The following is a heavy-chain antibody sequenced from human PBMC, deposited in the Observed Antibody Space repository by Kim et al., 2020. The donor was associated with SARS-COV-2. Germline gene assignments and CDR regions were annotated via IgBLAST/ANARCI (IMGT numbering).Heavy chain of an antibody. J-gene: IGHJ5*02. CDR2: IFSDGNRN. D-gene: IGHD5-12*01. V-gene: IGHV3-30*18. CDR3: AKGIDYNGNWLDP. Sequence: GGSLRLSCAASGFTFSNFGMHWVRQAPGKGLEWVAVIFSDGNRNYYVDSVKGRFTISRDNSKNTLYLQMNSLRGEDTAVYYCAKGIDYNGNWLDPWGQGTLVTVSS. CDR1: GFTFSNFG.